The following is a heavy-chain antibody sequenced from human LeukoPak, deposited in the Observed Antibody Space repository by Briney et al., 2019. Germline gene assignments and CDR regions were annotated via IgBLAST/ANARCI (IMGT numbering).Heavy chain of an antibody. V-gene: IGHV4-39*07. J-gene: IGHJ4*02. CDR1: GGSISSSSYY. CDR2: IYYSGST. Sequence: SETLSLTCTASGGSISSSSYYWGWIRQPPGKGLEWIGSIYYSGSTYYNPSLKSRVTISVDTSKNQFSLKLSSVTAADTAVYYCARGDVEMATITFDYWGQGTLVTVSS. CDR3: ARGDVEMATITFDY. D-gene: IGHD5-24*01.